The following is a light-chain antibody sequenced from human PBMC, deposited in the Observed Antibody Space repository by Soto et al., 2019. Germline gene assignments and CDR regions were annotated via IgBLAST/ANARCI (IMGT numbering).Light chain of an antibody. J-gene: IGKJ4*01. CDR2: WAS. CDR1: QSVLYSSNSKNY. V-gene: IGKV4-1*01. CDR3: QQYYSTPLT. Sequence: DIVMTQSPDSLAVSLGERATIDCKSSQSVLYSSNSKNYLAWYQQKPGQPPKLLIYWASTRESGVPDRFSGSGSGPDFTLTISSLQAEDVAVYYCQQYYSTPLTFGGGTKVEIK.